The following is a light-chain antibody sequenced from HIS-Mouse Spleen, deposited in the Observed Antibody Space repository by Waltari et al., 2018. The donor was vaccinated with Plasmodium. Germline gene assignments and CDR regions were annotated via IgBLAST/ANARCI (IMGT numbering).Light chain of an antibody. Sequence: QSALTQPASVSGSPGQSITISCTGTSSDVGSYNHVSWYQQHHGKAPKLMIYEGSKRPSGVSNRFSGSKSGNTASLTISGLQAEDEADYYCCSYAGSSTYVFGTGTKVTVL. J-gene: IGLJ1*01. V-gene: IGLV2-23*01. CDR2: EGS. CDR3: CSYAGSSTYV. CDR1: SSDVGSYNH.